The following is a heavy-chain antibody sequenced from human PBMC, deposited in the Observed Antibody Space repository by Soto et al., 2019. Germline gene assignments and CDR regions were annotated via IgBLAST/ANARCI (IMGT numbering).Heavy chain of an antibody. Sequence: SETLSLTCAVSGGSISSGGYSWSWIRQPPGKGLEWIGYIYHSGSTYYNPSLKSRATISVDRSKNQFSLKLSSVTAADTAVYYCARVRLTYYDFWSGSQGWFDPWGQGTLVTVSS. CDR3: ARVRLTYYDFWSGSQGWFDP. CDR2: IYHSGST. J-gene: IGHJ5*02. V-gene: IGHV4-30-2*01. D-gene: IGHD3-3*01. CDR1: GGSISSGGYS.